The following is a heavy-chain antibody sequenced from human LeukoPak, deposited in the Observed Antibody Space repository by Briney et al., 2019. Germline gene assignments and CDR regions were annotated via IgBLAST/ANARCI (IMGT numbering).Heavy chain of an antibody. J-gene: IGHJ4*02. CDR3: AKDQDFWSGYYTN. V-gene: IGHV3-23*01. CDR1: GFTLSSYA. CDR2: ISGSGGST. D-gene: IGHD3-3*01. Sequence: GGSLRLSXAASGFTLSSYAMSWVRQAPGKGLEWVSAISGSGGSTYYADSVKGRFTISRDNSKNTLYLQMNSLRAEDTAVYYCAKDQDFWSGYYTNWGQGTLVTVSS.